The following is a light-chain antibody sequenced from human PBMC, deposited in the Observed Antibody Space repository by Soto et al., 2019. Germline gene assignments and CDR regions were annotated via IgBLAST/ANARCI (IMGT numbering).Light chain of an antibody. J-gene: IGLJ2*01. CDR3: AAWDDSLNAVV. Sequence: QSVLTQPPSVSGTLGHKVSISCSGSTSNLGGNTVNWYQQLPGTAPKLLIYTNNQRPSGVPDRFSGSKSGTSASLAISDLRSEDEADFYCAAWDDSLNAVVFGGGTQLTVL. V-gene: IGLV1-44*01. CDR1: TSNLGGNT. CDR2: TNN.